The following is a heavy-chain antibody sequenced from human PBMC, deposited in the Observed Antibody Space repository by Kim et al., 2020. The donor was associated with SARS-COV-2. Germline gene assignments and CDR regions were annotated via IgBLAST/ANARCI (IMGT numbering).Heavy chain of an antibody. Sequence: YAQEFQGRVTMTWDTSTSTAYMELTSLNFEDTAVYYCSRSLSGSLRPADYWGQGTLVTVSS. D-gene: IGHD5-12*01. J-gene: IGHJ4*02. V-gene: IGHV1-8*01. CDR3: SRSLSGSLRPADY.